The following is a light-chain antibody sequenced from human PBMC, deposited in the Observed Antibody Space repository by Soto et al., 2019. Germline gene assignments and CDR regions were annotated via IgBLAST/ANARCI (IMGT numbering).Light chain of an antibody. V-gene: IGLV2-14*01. CDR2: EVS. CDR1: SSDVGGYNY. J-gene: IGLJ1*01. Sequence: QSVLTQPASVSGSPGQSITISCTGTSSDVGGYNYVSWYQQYPGKAPKLIIYEVSNRPSGVSNRFSGSKSGNTASLTISGLQAEDEADYNCLSYTSRSTLVFGTGTKLTVL. CDR3: LSYTSRSTLV.